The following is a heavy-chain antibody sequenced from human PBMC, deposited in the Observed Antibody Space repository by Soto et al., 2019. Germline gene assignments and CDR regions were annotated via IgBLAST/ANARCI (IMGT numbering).Heavy chain of an antibody. CDR3: AKVVKYDVLTGYYKGPDYYGMDV. Sequence: PVGSLRLSCAASGFTFSIYAMNWVRPAPGKGLEWVSLISGSGSSTHYADSVEGRFTISRDNSKNTLYLEMDSLRAEDTAVYYCAKVVKYDVLTGYYKGPDYYGMDVWGQGTTVTVSS. V-gene: IGHV3-23*01. CDR1: GFTFSIYA. J-gene: IGHJ6*02. D-gene: IGHD3-9*01. CDR2: ISGSGSST.